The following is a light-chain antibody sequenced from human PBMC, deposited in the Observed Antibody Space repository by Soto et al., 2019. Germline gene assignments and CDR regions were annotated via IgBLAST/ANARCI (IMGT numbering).Light chain of an antibody. CDR2: GAS. V-gene: IGKV3-15*01. CDR3: QQYNYWPPLT. CDR1: QSVSSN. Sequence: EIVMTQSPATLSVSPGERATLSCRASQSVSSNLAWYQQKPGQAPRLLLYGASTRATGIPARFRGSGSGTEFPLTISSLQAEDFAVYYCQQYNYWPPLTFGPGTKVDIK. J-gene: IGKJ3*01.